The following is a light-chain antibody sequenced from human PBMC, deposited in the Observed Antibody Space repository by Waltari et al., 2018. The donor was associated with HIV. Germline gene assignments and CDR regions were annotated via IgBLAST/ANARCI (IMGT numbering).Light chain of an antibody. CDR1: NLQTTD. Sequence: SFELSQPPSVSVAPGQTATTACVGNNLQTTDVHWYRHKSGQAPVEVIHDETDRPSGITDRISGSNSGDTATLVIRRVEVDDEADYYCQVWDTSSDWVFGGGTRLTVL. CDR2: DET. CDR3: QVWDTSSDWV. J-gene: IGLJ3*02. V-gene: IGLV3-21*02.